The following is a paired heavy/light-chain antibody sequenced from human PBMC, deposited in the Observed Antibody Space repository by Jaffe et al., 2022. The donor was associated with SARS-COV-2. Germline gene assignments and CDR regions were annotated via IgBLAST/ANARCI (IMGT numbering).Light chain of an antibody. V-gene: IGLV7-43*01. CDR2: NTD. Sequence: QTVVTQEPSLTVSPGGTVTLTCASNTGAVTSGYYPNWFQQKPGQAPRALICNTDKKHSWTPARFSGSLLGGKAALTLSGVQPEDEADYYCLLYCGGVWVFGGGTKLTVL. J-gene: IGLJ3*02. CDR1: TGAVTSGYY. CDR3: LLYCGGVWV.
Heavy chain of an antibody. CDR1: GFTFSNYW. CDR2: INTDETDT. V-gene: IGHV3-74*01. D-gene: IGHD1-26*01. J-gene: IGHJ4*02. Sequence: EVQLAESGGGFVQPGGSLRLSCAASGFTFSNYWMHWVRQAPGKGLVWVSRINTDETDTKYADSVKGRFTISRDNVKNTLYLQMNSLRAEDTAVYYCARVTVGATATEFDYWGQGTLVTVSS. CDR3: ARVTVGATATEFDY.